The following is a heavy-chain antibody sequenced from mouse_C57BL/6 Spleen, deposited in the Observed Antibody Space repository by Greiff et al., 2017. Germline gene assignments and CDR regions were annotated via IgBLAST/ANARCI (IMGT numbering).Heavy chain of an antibody. CDR3: ARWGSYDYDVFYFDY. Sequence: LQQPGTELVKPGASVKLSCKASGYTFTSYWMHWVKQRPGQGLEWIGNINPSNGGTNYNEKFKSKATLTVDKSSSTAYMQRSSLTSEDSAVYYCARWGSYDYDVFYFDYWGQGTTLTVSS. J-gene: IGHJ2*01. D-gene: IGHD2-4*01. V-gene: IGHV1-53*01. CDR2: INPSNGGT. CDR1: GYTFTSYW.